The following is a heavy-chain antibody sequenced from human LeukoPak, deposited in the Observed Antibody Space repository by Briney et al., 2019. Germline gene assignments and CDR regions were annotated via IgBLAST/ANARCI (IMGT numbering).Heavy chain of an antibody. J-gene: IGHJ4*02. V-gene: IGHV3-30*18. CDR2: ISYDGSSE. CDR3: VKGITMIAKLPLDY. D-gene: IGHD3-22*01. CDR1: GFTFSSYG. Sequence: GRSLRLSCAASGFTFSSYGMHWVRQAPGKGLEWVAVISYDGSSEYYADSVKGRFTISRDNSKNTLYLQMSSLRAEDTAVYYCVKGITMIAKLPLDYWGQGTLVTVSS.